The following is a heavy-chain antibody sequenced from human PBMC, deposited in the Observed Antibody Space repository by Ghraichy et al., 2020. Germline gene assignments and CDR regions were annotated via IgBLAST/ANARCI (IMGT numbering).Heavy chain of an antibody. CDR2: ISSSSSYI. V-gene: IGHV3-21*01. CDR1: GFTFSSYS. CDR3: AREDGAPVTATLYYYYGMDV. Sequence: GSLNISCAASGFTFSSYSMNWVRQAPGKGLEWVSSISSSSSYIYYADSVKGRFTISRDNAKNSLYLQMNSLRAEDTAVYYCAREDGAPVTATLYYYYGMDVWGQGTTVTVSS. D-gene: IGHD2-21*02. J-gene: IGHJ6*02.